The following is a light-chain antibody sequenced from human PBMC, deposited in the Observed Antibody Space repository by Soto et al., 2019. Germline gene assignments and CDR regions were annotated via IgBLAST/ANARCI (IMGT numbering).Light chain of an antibody. J-gene: IGLJ1*01. CDR3: SSYTGSSTLYV. CDR2: EVS. V-gene: IGLV2-14*01. CDR1: SSDVGGYNY. Sequence: QSALTQPASVSGSPGQSITISCTGTSSDVGGYNYVSWYQQHPGKAPKLMIYEVSNRPSGVSNRFSGSKSGNTASLTISGLQAEDEADYSCSSYTGSSTLYVFGTGTKVTVL.